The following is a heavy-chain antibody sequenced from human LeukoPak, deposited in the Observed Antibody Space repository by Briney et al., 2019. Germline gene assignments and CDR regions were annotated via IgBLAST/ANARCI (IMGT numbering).Heavy chain of an antibody. D-gene: IGHD2-2*01. Sequence: RGSLRLSCAASGFTFSSFAMSWVRQAPGKGLEWVSTITDSGDTTYSADSVKGRFTISRDNSKNTLYLQMNSLRAEDTAVYYCAKDGALSTSWYFYCDYWGQGTLVTVSS. V-gene: IGHV3-23*01. CDR3: AKDGALSTSWYFYCDY. CDR2: ITDSGDTT. J-gene: IGHJ4*02. CDR1: GFTFSSFA.